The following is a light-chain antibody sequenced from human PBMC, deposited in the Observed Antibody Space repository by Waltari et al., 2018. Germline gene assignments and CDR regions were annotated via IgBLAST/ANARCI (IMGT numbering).Light chain of an antibody. Sequence: QSALTPPASVSASPGQSITISCTGTSGDIGASDFVSWYQHHPGRAPKVLIFDVNHRPSGIPDRFSGSKSGNTASLTISGLQAEDDADYYCSSPSTNNVFVFGGGTKVTVL. CDR3: SSPSTNNVFV. CDR2: DVN. V-gene: IGLV2-14*01. J-gene: IGLJ2*01. CDR1: SGDIGASDF.